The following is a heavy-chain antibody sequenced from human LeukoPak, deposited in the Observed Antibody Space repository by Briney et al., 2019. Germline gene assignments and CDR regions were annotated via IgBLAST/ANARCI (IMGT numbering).Heavy chain of an antibody. V-gene: IGHV4-39*07. D-gene: IGHD3-10*01. J-gene: IGHJ5*02. CDR3: ARGYGSGNNWFDP. CDR2: MHYSENT. CDR1: GGSISSGTFY. Sequence: SETLSLTCTVSGGSISSGTFYWGWIRQPPGEGLEWIGSMHYSENTHYNPSLKSRGTISLATSKNQFSLRLGSVTAADTAVYYCARGYGSGNNWFDPWGQGTLVTVSS.